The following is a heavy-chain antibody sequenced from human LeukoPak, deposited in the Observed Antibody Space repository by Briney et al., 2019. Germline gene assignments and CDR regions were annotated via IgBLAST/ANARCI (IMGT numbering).Heavy chain of an antibody. CDR1: GYTFTSFG. V-gene: IGHV1-18*04. Sequence: ASVKVSCKPSGYTFTSFGISWVRQTPGQGLEWMGWIGAYNGDTNYAQKFQGRVTMTTDTSTSTAYMDLRSLRSDDTAVYYCTRDHCRGDNCPSFDYWGQGTLVTVSS. J-gene: IGHJ4*02. D-gene: IGHD2-15*01. CDR3: TRDHCRGDNCPSFDY. CDR2: IGAYNGDT.